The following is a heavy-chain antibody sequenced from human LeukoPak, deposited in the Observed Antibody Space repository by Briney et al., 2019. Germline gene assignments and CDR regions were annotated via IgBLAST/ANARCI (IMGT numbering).Heavy chain of an antibody. D-gene: IGHD3-10*01. J-gene: IGHJ5*02. Sequence: PSETLSLTCTVSGGSISSSSYYWGWIRQPPGKGLEWIGSTYYSGSTYYNPSLKSRVTISVDTSKNQFSLKLSSVTAADTAVYYCARRKRNGSGSYYLWPKISNRQTDRWFDPWGQGTLVTVSS. CDR3: ARRKRNGSGSYYLWPKISNRQTDRWFDP. CDR1: GGSISSSSYY. CDR2: TYYSGST. V-gene: IGHV4-39*07.